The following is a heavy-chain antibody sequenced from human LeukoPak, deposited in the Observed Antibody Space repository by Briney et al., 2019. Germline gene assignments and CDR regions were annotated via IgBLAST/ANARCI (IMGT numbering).Heavy chain of an antibody. D-gene: IGHD2-2*01. J-gene: IGHJ5*02. CDR3: ARTQPAGVGNWFDP. Sequence: SQTLSLTCAISGDSVSSNSAAWNWIRQSPSRGPEWLGRTYYRSKWFFDYAVSVKSRITINPDTSKNQFSLQLNSVTPEDTAVYYCARTQPAGVGNWFDPWGQGTLVTVSS. CDR2: TYYRSKWFF. V-gene: IGHV6-1*01. CDR1: GDSVSSNSAA.